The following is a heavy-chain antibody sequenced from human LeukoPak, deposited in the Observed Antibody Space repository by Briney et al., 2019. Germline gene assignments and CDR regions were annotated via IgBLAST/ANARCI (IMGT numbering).Heavy chain of an antibody. Sequence: GASVKVSCKASGYTFISYDINWVRQATGRGLEWMGYMNPNSGNTRYAQKFQGRVTMTRNTSISTAYMELSSLRSEDTAVYYCTRVPRTAVGIWGQGTMVTVSS. CDR1: GYTFISYD. D-gene: IGHD6-19*01. V-gene: IGHV1-8*01. J-gene: IGHJ3*02. CDR2: MNPNSGNT. CDR3: TRVPRTAVGI.